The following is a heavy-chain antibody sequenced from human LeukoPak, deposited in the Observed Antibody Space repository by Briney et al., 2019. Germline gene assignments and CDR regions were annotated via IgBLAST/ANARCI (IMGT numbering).Heavy chain of an antibody. V-gene: IGHV1-18*01. J-gene: IGHJ4*02. Sequence: ASVKVSCKASGYTFTSYGISWVRQAPGHGLEWMGWISAYNGNTNYAQKLQGRVTMTTDTSTSTAYMELRSLRSDDTAVYYCARDRNYDILTGSDYWGQGTLVTVSS. CDR2: ISAYNGNT. CDR1: GYTFTSYG. D-gene: IGHD3-9*01. CDR3: ARDRNYDILTGSDY.